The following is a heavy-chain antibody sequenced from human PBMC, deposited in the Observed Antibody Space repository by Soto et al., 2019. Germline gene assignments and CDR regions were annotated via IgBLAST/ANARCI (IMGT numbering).Heavy chain of an antibody. CDR3: GGWVCGSGSYFYYYYGMDV. J-gene: IGHJ6*02. D-gene: IGHD3-10*01. CDR2: LYYSGST. V-gene: IGHV4-30-4*01. CDR1: GGSISSGDYY. Sequence: SETLSLTCTVSGGSISSGDYYWSWIRQPPGKGLEWIGYLYYSGSTYYNPSLKSRVTILVATSKNQFSLKLSFVTAADTAVYYCGGWVCGSGSYFYYYYGMDVWGQGTTVTVSS.